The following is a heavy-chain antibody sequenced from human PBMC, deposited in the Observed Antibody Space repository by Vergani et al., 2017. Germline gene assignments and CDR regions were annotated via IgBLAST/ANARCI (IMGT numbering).Heavy chain of an antibody. Sequence: QVQLQESGPGLVKPSQTLSLTCTVSGGSISSYYWSWIRQPAGKGLEWIGRIYTSGSTTYNPSLKSRVTMSVDTSKNQFSLKLSAVNAADTAVYYCAGGQVVPAAKRHYYYDGMDVWGQGTTVTVSS. D-gene: IGHD2-2*01. J-gene: IGHJ6*02. CDR1: GGSISSYY. CDR2: IYTSGST. V-gene: IGHV4-4*07. CDR3: AGGQVVPAAKRHYYYDGMDV.